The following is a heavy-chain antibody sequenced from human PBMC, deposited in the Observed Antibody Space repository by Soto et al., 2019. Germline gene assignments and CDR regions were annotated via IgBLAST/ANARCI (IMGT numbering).Heavy chain of an antibody. V-gene: IGHV4-30-2*01. D-gene: IGHD2-15*01. CDR1: GGSISSGDYS. Sequence: PSETLSLTCAVSGGSISSGDYSWSWIRHPPGKGLEWIGYIYHSGSTYYNPSLKSRLTISVDRSKNQFCLKLRSVSAADTPLYYCARAGSGPPWHWYFDLWGRSTLVTVPS. J-gene: IGHJ2*01. CDR3: ARAGSGPPWHWYFDL. CDR2: IYHSGST.